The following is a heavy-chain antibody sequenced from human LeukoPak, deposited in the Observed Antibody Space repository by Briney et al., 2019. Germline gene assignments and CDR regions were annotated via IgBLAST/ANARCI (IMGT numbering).Heavy chain of an antibody. V-gene: IGHV4-34*01. D-gene: IGHD6-13*01. Sequence: SETLSLTCAVYGGSFSGYYWSWIRQPPGKGLEWIGEINHSGSTNYNPSLKSRVTISVDTSKNQFSLKLSSVTAADTAVYYCARAIAAATKWGQGTLVTVSP. CDR2: INHSGST. J-gene: IGHJ4*02. CDR1: GGSFSGYY. CDR3: ARAIAAATK.